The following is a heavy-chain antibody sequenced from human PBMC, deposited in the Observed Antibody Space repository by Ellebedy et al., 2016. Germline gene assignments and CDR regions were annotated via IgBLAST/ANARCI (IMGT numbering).Heavy chain of an antibody. D-gene: IGHD2-2*01. CDR1: GYTFANYG. V-gene: IGHV1-2*02. Sequence: ASVKVSCXASGYTFANYGISWVRQAPGQGLEWMGWINPNSGGTNYAQKFQGRVTMTRDTSISTAYMELSRLRSDDTAVYYCARGGYQLLWLGAFDIWGQGTMVTVSS. J-gene: IGHJ3*02. CDR3: ARGGYQLLWLGAFDI. CDR2: INPNSGGT.